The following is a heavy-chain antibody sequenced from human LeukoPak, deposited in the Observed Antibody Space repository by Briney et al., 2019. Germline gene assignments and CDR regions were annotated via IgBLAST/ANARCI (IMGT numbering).Heavy chain of an antibody. Sequence: PSGTLSLTCAVSGGSISSSNWWSWVRQPPGKGLEWIGEIYHSGSTNYNTSLKSRVTISVDKSKNQFSLKLSSVTAADTAVYYCARANDFWSGSNFDYWGQGTLVTVSS. CDR3: ARANDFWSGSNFDY. V-gene: IGHV4-4*02. CDR1: GGSISSSNW. CDR2: IYHSGST. J-gene: IGHJ4*02. D-gene: IGHD3-3*01.